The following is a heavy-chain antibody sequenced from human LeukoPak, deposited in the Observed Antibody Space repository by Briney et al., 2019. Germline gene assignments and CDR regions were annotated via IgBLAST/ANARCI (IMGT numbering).Heavy chain of an antibody. CDR2: ISTSGRAT. CDR3: AKARGSSVYEQFDY. J-gene: IGHJ4*02. D-gene: IGHD5/OR15-5a*01. V-gene: IGHV3-23*01. CDR1: GFAFSTYA. Sequence: PGGSLRLSCAASGFAFSTYAMTWVRQAPEKGLQWVSTISTSGRATYYADSVESRFTISRDNSKNTLYLQMNSLRADDTAVYYCAKARGSSVYEQFDYWGQGTQVTVSP.